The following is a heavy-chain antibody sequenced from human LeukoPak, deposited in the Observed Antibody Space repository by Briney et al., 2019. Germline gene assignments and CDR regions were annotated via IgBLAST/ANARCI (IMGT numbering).Heavy chain of an antibody. D-gene: IGHD3-3*01. V-gene: IGHV4-39*01. CDR3: ARRLGWRFLEGRWVGAAQTYYFDY. CDR1: GGSISSSSYY. J-gene: IGHJ4*02. CDR2: IYYSGST. Sequence: PSETLSLTCTVSGGSISSSSYYWGWIRQPPGKGLEWIGSIYYSGSTYYNPSLKSRVTISVDTSKNQFSLKLSSVTAADTAVYYCARRLGWRFLEGRWVGAAQTYYFDYWGQGTLVTVSS.